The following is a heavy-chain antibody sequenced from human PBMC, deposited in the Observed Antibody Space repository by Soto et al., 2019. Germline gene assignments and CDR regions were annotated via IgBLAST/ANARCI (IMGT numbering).Heavy chain of an antibody. J-gene: IGHJ4*02. V-gene: IGHV2-5*02. CDR1: GFSLSSAGVG. D-gene: IGHD2-15*01. CDR2: VYWGDDK. Sequence: QITLKESGPALVKPTQTLTLTCTFSGFSLSSAGVGVGWIRQPPGKALEWLALVYWGDDKRYRPSLRRRLSIAMDICKSPLVLTMAYLDPISPSTYFCVVLSGGWPLPFDWWGQGNLVTVSS. CDR3: VVLSGGWPLPFDW.